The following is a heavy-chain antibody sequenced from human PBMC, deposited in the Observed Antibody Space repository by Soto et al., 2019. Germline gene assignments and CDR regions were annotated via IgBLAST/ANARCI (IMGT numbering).Heavy chain of an antibody. J-gene: IGHJ4*02. CDR3: ARQSTYYYDSSGYPVYYFDY. D-gene: IGHD3-22*01. CDR1: GGSISSGDYY. Sequence: SETLSLTCTVSGGSISSGDYYWSWICQPPGKGLEWIGYIYYSGSTYYNPSLKSRVTISVDTSKNQFSLKLSSVTAADTAVYYCARQSTYYYDSSGYPVYYFDYWGQGTLVTVSS. CDR2: IYYSGST. V-gene: IGHV4-30-4*01.